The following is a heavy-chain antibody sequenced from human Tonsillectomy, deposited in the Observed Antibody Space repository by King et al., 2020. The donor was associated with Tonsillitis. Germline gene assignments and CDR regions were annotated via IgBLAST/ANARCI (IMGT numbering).Heavy chain of an antibody. Sequence: VQLQQWGAGLLKPSATLSLTCGVYGGSLSDYSWTWIRQPPGKGLEWIGEINHNGGTNYNPSLKSRVTMSMDTYKRQFSLILMSVTAADTAAFFCARRLGYGGTSSYMDVWGKGTTVTVSS. V-gene: IGHV4-34*01. CDR2: INHNGGT. J-gene: IGHJ6*03. CDR1: GGSLSDYS. D-gene: IGHD2-2*01. CDR3: ARRLGYGGTSSYMDV.